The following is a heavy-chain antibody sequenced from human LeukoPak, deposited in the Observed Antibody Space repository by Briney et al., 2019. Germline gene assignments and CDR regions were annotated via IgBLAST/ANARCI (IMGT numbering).Heavy chain of an antibody. V-gene: IGHV1-69*04. CDR3: ARDSGCSSTSCYRDDAFDI. Sequence: SVKVSCKASGGTFSSYAISWVRQAPGQGLEWMGRIIPILGIANYAQKFQGRVTITADKSTSTAYMELSSLRSEDTAVYYCARDSGCSSTSCYRDDAFDIWGQGTMVTVPS. CDR1: GGTFSSYA. J-gene: IGHJ3*02. CDR2: IIPILGIA. D-gene: IGHD2-2*01.